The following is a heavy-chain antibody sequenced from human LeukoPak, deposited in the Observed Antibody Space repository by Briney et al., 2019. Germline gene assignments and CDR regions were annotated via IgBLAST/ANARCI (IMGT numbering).Heavy chain of an antibody. Sequence: QAGGSLRLSCAASGFTFSNYVMHWVRQAPGKGLEWVAVISYDGGNKYYADSVKGRFTISRDNSKNTLYLQMNSLRAEDTAVYYCARVGFVLMVYAPLDYWGQGTLVTVSS. V-gene: IGHV3-30*04. CDR2: ISYDGGNK. D-gene: IGHD2-8*01. J-gene: IGHJ4*02. CDR1: GFTFSNYV. CDR3: ARVGFVLMVYAPLDY.